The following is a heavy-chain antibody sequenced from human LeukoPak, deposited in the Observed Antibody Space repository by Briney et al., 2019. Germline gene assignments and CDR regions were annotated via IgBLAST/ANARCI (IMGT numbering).Heavy chain of an antibody. D-gene: IGHD6-13*01. V-gene: IGHV3-23*01. Sequence: GGSLRLSCAASGFTFTSDAMNWVRQAPGKGLEWVSGVSGSGGNTYSADSVKGRFTISRDNSRNTLYLQMNSLTAEDTAVYYCAKSRGYSNTSPFHYWGQGTLVAVSS. CDR2: VSGSGGNT. CDR1: GFTFTSDA. J-gene: IGHJ4*02. CDR3: AKSRGYSNTSPFHY.